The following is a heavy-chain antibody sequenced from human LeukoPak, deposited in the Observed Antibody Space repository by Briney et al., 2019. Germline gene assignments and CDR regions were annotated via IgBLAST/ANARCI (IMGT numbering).Heavy chain of an antibody. V-gene: IGHV4-34*01. D-gene: IGHD3-9*01. CDR1: GGSFSGYY. CDR2: INHSGST. Sequence: PSETLSLTCAVYGGSFSGYYWSWIRQPPGKGLEWIGEINHSGSTKYNPSLKSRVTISVDTSRNQFSLKLSSVTAADTAVYYCARASNYDILTGQKGWFDPWGQGTLVTVSS. J-gene: IGHJ5*02. CDR3: ARASNYDILTGQKGWFDP.